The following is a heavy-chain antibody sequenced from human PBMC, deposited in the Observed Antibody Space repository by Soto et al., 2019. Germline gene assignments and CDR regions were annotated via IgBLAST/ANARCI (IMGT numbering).Heavy chain of an antibody. CDR1: GYTFTGYY. CDR2: INPNSGGT. Sequence: GASGKVSCKASGYTFTGYYMHWVRQAPGQGLEWMGWINPNSGGTNYAQKFQGWVTMTRDTSISTAYMELSRLRSDDTAVYYCARADYGDYQGNGMDVWGQGTTVTVSS. J-gene: IGHJ6*02. D-gene: IGHD4-17*01. CDR3: ARADYGDYQGNGMDV. V-gene: IGHV1-2*04.